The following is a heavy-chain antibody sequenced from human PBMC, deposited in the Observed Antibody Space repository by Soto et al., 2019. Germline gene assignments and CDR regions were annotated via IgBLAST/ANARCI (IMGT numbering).Heavy chain of an antibody. CDR2: IYHSGTT. D-gene: IGHD3-3*01. J-gene: IGHJ4*02. V-gene: IGHV4-38-2*01. CDR3: ARTDNVGYYPY. CDR1: GGSIISNYW. Sequence: SETLSLTFAVSGGSIISNYWWAWIRQSPGEGLVWIGSIYHSGTTYYNPSLESRVIISVHTSESRFALRLTSVTAADSAVYYCARTDNVGYYPYCGQGTLVTVSS.